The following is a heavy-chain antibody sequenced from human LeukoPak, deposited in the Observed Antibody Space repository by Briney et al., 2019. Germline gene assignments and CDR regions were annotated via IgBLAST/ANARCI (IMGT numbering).Heavy chain of an antibody. J-gene: IGHJ3*02. CDR2: INHSGST. Sequence: SETLSLTCAVYGGSFSGYYWSWIRQPPGKGLEWIGEINHSGSTNYSPSLKSRVTISIDTSKIQFSLKLSSVTAADTAVYYCARQTTVTTFAFDIWGQGTMVTVSS. CDR3: ARQTTVTTFAFDI. CDR1: GGSFSGYY. V-gene: IGHV4-34*01. D-gene: IGHD4-17*01.